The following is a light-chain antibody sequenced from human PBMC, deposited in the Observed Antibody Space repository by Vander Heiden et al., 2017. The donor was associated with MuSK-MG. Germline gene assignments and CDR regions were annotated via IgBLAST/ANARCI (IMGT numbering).Light chain of an antibody. V-gene: IGKV1-39*01. J-gene: IGKJ1*01. CDR2: AAA. CDR1: QSISSY. CDR3: VPRYRTQPRT. Sequence: GARVTITCRASQSISSYLNWYQQKPGTAPKLLIYAAASLQSGVPSRFSGSGSGTDFTLTISSMKPEDFATYYCVPRYRTQPRTCGQGTKVEIK.